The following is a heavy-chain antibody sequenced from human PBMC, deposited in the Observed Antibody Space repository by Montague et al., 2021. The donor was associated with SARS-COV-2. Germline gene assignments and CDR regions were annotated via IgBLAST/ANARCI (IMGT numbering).Heavy chain of an antibody. CDR3: ARHVDPCGGNCRIWYFDL. D-gene: IGHD4-23*01. Sequence: SETLSLTCTVSGGSISSNLFYWGWIRQTPGKALEWIGDISYTGSIYYNPSLKSRVTVAVDMSTNQFSLRLSSLTAADTAMYYCARHVDPCGGNCRIWYFDLWGRGSLVTVSS. CDR2: ISYTGSI. V-gene: IGHV4-39*01. J-gene: IGHJ2*01. CDR1: GGSISSNLFY.